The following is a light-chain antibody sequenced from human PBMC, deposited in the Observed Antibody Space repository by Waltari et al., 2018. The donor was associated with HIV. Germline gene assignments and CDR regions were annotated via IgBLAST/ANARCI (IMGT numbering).Light chain of an antibody. CDR3: QVWDTFSDRYV. CDR1: NTASYR. V-gene: IGLV3-21*02. J-gene: IGLJ1*01. CDR2: GES. Sequence: SYQLTPPPSLSLAPGPTATVTSGGANTASYRVHWYQQKPGQDPVLVVYGESERPSGIPERFAGSNSDNTATLTISRVAAGDEAAYYCQVWDTFSDRYVFGAGTEVTVL.